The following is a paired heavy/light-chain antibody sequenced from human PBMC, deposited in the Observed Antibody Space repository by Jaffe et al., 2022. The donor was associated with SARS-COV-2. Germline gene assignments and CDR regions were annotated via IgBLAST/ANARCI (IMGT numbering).Heavy chain of an antibody. CDR2: INYSGIT. CDR1: GASINNYW. D-gene: IGHD3-9*01. V-gene: IGHV4-59*01. Sequence: QVQLQESGPGLVKPSETLSLTCTVSGASINNYWWSWIRRPPGKGLEWIGYINYSGITKYNPSLESRVTISVDTSKKQFSLELSSVTSADTAVYYCARAALPPEYFYYYMDVWGNGTTVTVSS. J-gene: IGHJ6*03. CDR3: ARAALPPEYFYYYMDV.
Light chain of an antibody. Sequence: DIQMTQSPSSLSASVGDGVTITCRASRSITNYLNWYQQKPGKAPKLLIYAGSTLQSGVPSRFSGSGSGTDFTLTISSLQPEDFATYFCQQSYSTPRTFGQGTKVEIK. CDR1: RSITNY. CDR2: AGS. V-gene: IGKV1-39*01. CDR3: QQSYSTPRT. J-gene: IGKJ1*01.